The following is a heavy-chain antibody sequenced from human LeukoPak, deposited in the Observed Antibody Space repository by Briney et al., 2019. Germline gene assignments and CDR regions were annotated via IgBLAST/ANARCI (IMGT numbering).Heavy chain of an antibody. CDR1: GFTFSSYS. J-gene: IGHJ4*02. CDR2: ISSSSSTI. CDR3: ARVTVEVVPYFDH. V-gene: IGHV3-48*01. D-gene: IGHD3-22*01. Sequence: GGSLRLSCAASGFTFSSYSMNWVRQAPGKGLEWVSYISSSSSTIYYADSVKGRFTISRDNAKNSLYLQMSSLRAEDTAVYYCARVTVEVVPYFDHWGQGTLVTVSS.